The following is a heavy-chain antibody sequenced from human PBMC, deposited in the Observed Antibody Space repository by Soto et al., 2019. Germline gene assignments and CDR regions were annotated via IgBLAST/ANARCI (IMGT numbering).Heavy chain of an antibody. V-gene: IGHV4-30-2*01. J-gene: IGHJ5*02. CDR1: GGSFSGYY. D-gene: IGHD3-22*01. CDR2: IYHSGST. CDR3: ASRVHYYSSVWWFDP. Sequence: SETLSLTCAVYGGSFSGYYWSWIRQPPGKGLEWIGYIYHSGSTYYNPSLKSRVTISVDGSKNQFSLKLSSVTAADTAVYYCASRVHYYSSVWWFDPWGQGTLVTVSS.